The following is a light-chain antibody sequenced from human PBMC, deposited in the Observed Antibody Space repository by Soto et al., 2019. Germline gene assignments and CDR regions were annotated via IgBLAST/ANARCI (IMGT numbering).Light chain of an antibody. J-gene: IGLJ1*01. CDR2: EGT. CDR1: SSDVGSYNL. CDR3: YSYAGENLYV. V-gene: IGLV2-23*01. Sequence: QSALTQPASVSASPGQSITIPCTGTSSDVGSYNLVSWFQQHPGKVPKLLIYEGTKQPSGLSDRFFGSKSGTTASLTISGLQAEDEAHYYCYSYAGENLYVFGTGTKVTVL.